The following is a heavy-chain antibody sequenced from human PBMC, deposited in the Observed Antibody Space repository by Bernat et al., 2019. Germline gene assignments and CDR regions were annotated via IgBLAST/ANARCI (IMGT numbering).Heavy chain of an antibody. D-gene: IGHD3-22*01. CDR1: GFTFIGYS. CDR3: ARDEIVLFDY. CDR2: ISSSSSYL. V-gene: IGHV3-21*01. Sequence: EVQLVESGGGLVKPGGSLGLSFEASGFTFIGYSLNWVRQAPGKGLGWVSSISSSSSYLYYADSVKGRFTISRDNAKNSLYLQMNSLRAEDTAVYYCARDEIVLFDYWGQGTLVTVSS. J-gene: IGHJ4*02.